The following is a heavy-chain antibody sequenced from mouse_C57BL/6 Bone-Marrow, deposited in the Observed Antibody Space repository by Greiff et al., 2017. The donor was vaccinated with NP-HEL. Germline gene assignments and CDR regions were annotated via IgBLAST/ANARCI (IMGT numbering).Heavy chain of an antibody. CDR3: ALLLRYRYAMDY. CDR2: IDPNILGT. D-gene: IGHD1-1*01. Sequence: QGEQQKTGGEWGKKGASVKLSCNAPRSHSPLPPPPLLPPLPFLFLSLLGLIDPNILGTKYNEKFKSKATLTVDKPSSTAYMQLSSLTSEDSAVYYCALLLRYRYAMDYWGQGTSVTVSS. CDR1: RSHSPLPP. J-gene: IGHJ4*01. V-gene: IGHV1-72*01.